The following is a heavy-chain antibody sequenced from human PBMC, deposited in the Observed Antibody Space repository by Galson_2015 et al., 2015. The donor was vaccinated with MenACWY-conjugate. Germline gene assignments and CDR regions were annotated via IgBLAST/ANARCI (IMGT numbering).Heavy chain of an antibody. CDR1: GYTFTNYA. CDR3: ARRGGNDYSAFDI. J-gene: IGHJ3*02. Sequence: SVKVSCKAYGYTFTNYAVHWVRQAPGQRLEWMAWINGGNGDTKCSQKFQGRVTITRDTSASTTYMDLGSLTSEDTAVYYCARRGGNDYSAFDIWGQGTTVTVSS. V-gene: IGHV1-3*01. CDR2: INGGNGDT. D-gene: IGHD4-11*01.